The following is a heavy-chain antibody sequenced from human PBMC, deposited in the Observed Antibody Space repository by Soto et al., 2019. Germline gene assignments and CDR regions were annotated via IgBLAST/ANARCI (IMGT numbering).Heavy chain of an antibody. CDR1: GYSFTNNW. D-gene: IGHD3-9*01. Sequence: LVESLKISCKGSGYSFTNNWIGWVRQMPGKGLEWMGIIYPGDSDTRYSPSFQGQVTISADKSISTAYLQWSSLKASDTAMYYCARHGVGDILTGQPDYWGQGTLVTVS. CDR3: ARHGVGDILTGQPDY. CDR2: IYPGDSDT. J-gene: IGHJ4*02. V-gene: IGHV5-51*01.